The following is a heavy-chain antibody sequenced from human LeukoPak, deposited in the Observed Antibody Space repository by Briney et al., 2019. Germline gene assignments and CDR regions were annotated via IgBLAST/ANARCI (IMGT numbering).Heavy chain of an antibody. J-gene: IGHJ4*02. V-gene: IGHV4-59*01. D-gene: IGHD3-10*01. Sequence: SETLSLTCAVYGGSFSGYYWSWIRQPPGKGLEWIGYIYYSGSTNYNPSLKSRVTISVDTSKNQFSLKLSSVTAADTAVYYCARDFMVRGVIDWGQGTLVTVSS. CDR1: GGSFSGYY. CDR3: ARDFMVRGVID. CDR2: IYYSGST.